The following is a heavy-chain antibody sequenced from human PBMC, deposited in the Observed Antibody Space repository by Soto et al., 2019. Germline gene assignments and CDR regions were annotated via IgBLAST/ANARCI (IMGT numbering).Heavy chain of an antibody. CDR1: GFTFSSYW. Sequence: GGSLRLSCSASGFTFSSYWMHWVRQAPGKGLVWVSRVNSDGSSTGYADSVKGRFTISRDNAKNTLYLQMNSLRAEDTAVYYCARTIQLGLFDYWGQGTLVTSPQ. J-gene: IGHJ4*02. CDR2: VNSDGSST. V-gene: IGHV3-74*01. D-gene: IGHD5-18*01. CDR3: ARTIQLGLFDY.